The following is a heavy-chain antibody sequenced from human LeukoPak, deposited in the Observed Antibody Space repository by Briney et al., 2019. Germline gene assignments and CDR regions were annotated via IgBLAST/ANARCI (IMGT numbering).Heavy chain of an antibody. J-gene: IGHJ5*02. CDR2: INPSGGST. D-gene: IGHD5-12*01. CDR3: ARDLGYSGYDSEYNWFDP. V-gene: IGHV1-46*01. CDR1: AYTFTCYD. Sequence: ASVKVSCKASAYTFTCYDMHWGREAPGQGLEWMGIINPSGGSTSYAQKFQGRVTMTRDTSTSTVYMELSSLRSEDKAVYYCARDLGYSGYDSEYNWFDPWVQGTLVTVSS.